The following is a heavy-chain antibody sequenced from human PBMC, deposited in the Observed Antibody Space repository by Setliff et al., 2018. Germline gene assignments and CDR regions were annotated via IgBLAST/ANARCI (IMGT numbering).Heavy chain of an antibody. Sequence: PSETLSLTCTVSGGSISSGSYYWSWIRQPAGKGLEWIGRIYTSGSTYYNPSLKSRVTISVDTSKNQFSLKLSSVTAADTAVYYCARDEGSSYFYGMDVWGQGTTVTVSS. CDR1: GGSISSGSYY. V-gene: IGHV4-61*02. CDR2: IYTSGST. CDR3: ARDEGSSYFYGMDV. D-gene: IGHD6-13*01. J-gene: IGHJ6*02.